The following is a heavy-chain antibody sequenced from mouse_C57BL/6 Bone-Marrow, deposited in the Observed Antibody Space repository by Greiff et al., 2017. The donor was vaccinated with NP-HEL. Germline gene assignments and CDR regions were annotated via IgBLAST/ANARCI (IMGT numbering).Heavy chain of an antibody. CDR1: GYTFTSYW. CDR2: IDPSDSYT. Sequence: VQLQQPGAELVMPGASVKLSCKASGYTFTSYWMHWVKQRPGQGLEWIGEIDPSDSYTNYNQKFKGKSTLTVDKSSSTAYMQLSSLTSEDSAVYYCAITTVVAALYAMDYWGQGTSVTVSS. V-gene: IGHV1-69*01. CDR3: AITTVVAALYAMDY. D-gene: IGHD1-1*01. J-gene: IGHJ4*01.